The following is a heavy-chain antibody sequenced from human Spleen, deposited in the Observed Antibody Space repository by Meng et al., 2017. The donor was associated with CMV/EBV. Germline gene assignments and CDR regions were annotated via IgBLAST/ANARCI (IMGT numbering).Heavy chain of an antibody. V-gene: IGHV3-48*03. J-gene: IGHJ4*02. CDR3: AREGRDLDY. CDR2: IGISGSTI. Sequence: GESLKISCAASGFTFSSYEMNWVRQAPGMGLEWVSYIGISGSTIYYADSVTGRFTISRDDAKNSLFLQMNSLRAEDTAVYYCAREGRDLDYWGQGTLVTVSS. D-gene: IGHD2-15*01. CDR1: GFTFSSYE.